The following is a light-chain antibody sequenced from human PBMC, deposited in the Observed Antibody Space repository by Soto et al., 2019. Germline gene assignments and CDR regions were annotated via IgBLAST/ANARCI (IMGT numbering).Light chain of an antibody. Sequence: EIVLTQSPGTLSLSPGERATLSCRASQSVSSSSLAWYQQKPGQAPRHLIYGASGRATDIPDRFSGSGSGTEFTLTISRLEPEDFAVYYCQKYAGSVVTFGQGTKVEIK. J-gene: IGKJ1*01. V-gene: IGKV3-20*01. CDR2: GAS. CDR1: QSVSSSS. CDR3: QKYAGSVVT.